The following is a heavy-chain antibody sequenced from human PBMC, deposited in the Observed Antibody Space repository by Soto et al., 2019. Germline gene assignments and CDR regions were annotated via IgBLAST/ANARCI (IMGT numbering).Heavy chain of an antibody. CDR2: ISSSSSTI. Sequence: GGSLRLSCAASGFTFSSYSMNWVRQAPGKGLEWVSYISSSSSTIYYADSVKGRFTISRDNAKNSLYLQMNSLRAEDTAVYYCARGMTTGDHDAFDIWGQGTMVTVSS. CDR3: ARGMTTGDHDAFDI. D-gene: IGHD4-17*01. V-gene: IGHV3-48*01. J-gene: IGHJ3*02. CDR1: GFTFSSYS.